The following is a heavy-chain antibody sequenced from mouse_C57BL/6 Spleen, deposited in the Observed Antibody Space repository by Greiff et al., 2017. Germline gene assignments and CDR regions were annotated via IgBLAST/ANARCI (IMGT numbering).Heavy chain of an antibody. D-gene: IGHD2-4*01. CDR2: IDPSDSYT. CDR3: ARRIIYYDYDGYAMDY. J-gene: IGHJ4*01. CDR1: GYTFTSYW. Sequence: QVQLQQPGAELVMPGASVKLSCKASGYTFTSYWMHWVKQRPGQGLEWIGEIDPSDSYTNYNQKFKGKSTLTVDKSSSTAYMQLSSLTSEDSAVXYCARRIIYYDYDGYAMDYWGQGTAVTVSS. V-gene: IGHV1-69*01.